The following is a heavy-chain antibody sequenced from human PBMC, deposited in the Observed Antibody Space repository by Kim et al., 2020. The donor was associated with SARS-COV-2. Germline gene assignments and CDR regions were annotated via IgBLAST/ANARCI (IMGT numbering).Heavy chain of an antibody. Sequence: STIYYANSEKGRFTISRDNAKNSLYLQMNSLRAEDTAVYYCARGYTTIDYWGQGTLVTVSS. V-gene: IGHV3-48*03. D-gene: IGHD2-2*02. CDR3: ARGYTTIDY. CDR2: STI. J-gene: IGHJ4*02.